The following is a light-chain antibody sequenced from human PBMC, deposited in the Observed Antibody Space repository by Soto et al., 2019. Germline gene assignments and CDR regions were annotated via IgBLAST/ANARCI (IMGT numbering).Light chain of an antibody. CDR2: DAS. J-gene: IGKJ4*01. CDR3: QQFNSYPL. Sequence: AIQLTQSPSSLSASVGDRVTITCRASQGISSALAWYQQKPGKAPKLLIYDASSLESGVPSRFSGSGSGTDCTLTISSLQPEDFANYYCQQFNSYPLFGGGTKVEIK. CDR1: QGISSA. V-gene: IGKV1-13*02.